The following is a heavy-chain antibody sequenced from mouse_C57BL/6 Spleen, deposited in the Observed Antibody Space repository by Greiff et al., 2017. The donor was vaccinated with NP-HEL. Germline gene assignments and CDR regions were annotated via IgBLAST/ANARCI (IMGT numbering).Heavy chain of an antibody. V-gene: IGHV6-6*01. Sequence: EVKLVESGGGLVQPGGSMKLSCAASGFTFSDAWMDWVRQSPEKGLEWVAEIRNKANNHATYYAESVKGRFTISRDDSKSSVYLQMNSLRAEDTGIYYCTRDTTGVAPDWYFDVWGTGTTVTVSS. D-gene: IGHD1-1*01. CDR2: IRNKANNHAT. CDR3: TRDTTGVAPDWYFDV. J-gene: IGHJ1*03. CDR1: GFTFSDAW.